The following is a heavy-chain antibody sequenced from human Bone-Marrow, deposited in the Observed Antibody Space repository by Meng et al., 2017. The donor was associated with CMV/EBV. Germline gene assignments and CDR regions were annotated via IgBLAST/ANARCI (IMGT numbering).Heavy chain of an antibody. CDR2: MNPNRGNT. CDR1: GYTFTRYD. Sequence: ASVKDSCKASGYTFTRYDVNWVRQAPGHGLEWMGWMNPNRGNTAYAQKFQGRVTMTRNTSISTAYMELSSLRSEDTAVYYCARNIGFGELFYDAFDIWGQGTMVTVSS. J-gene: IGHJ3*02. D-gene: IGHD3-10*01. CDR3: ARNIGFGELFYDAFDI. V-gene: IGHV1-8*01.